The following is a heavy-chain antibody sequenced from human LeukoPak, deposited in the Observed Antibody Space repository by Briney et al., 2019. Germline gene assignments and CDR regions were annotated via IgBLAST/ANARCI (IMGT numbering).Heavy chain of an antibody. V-gene: IGHV1-46*01. CDR1: GDTFSSYY. CDR2: INPSGGGT. J-gene: IGHJ4*02. D-gene: IGHD3-3*01. CDR3: ARGGVFRFLEHLDY. Sequence: GASVTVSCKASGDTFSSYYMHWVRQAPGQGLEWMGIINPSGGGTTYAQKFQGRVTMTRDTSTSTVYMELSSLRSEDTAVYYCARGGVFRFLEHLDYWGQGTLVTVSS.